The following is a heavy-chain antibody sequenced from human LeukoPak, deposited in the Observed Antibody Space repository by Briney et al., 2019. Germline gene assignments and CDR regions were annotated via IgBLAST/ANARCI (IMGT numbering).Heavy chain of an antibody. CDR3: ASSKYGSGSHNWFDP. D-gene: IGHD3-10*01. CDR2: IHSGGGT. J-gene: IGHJ5*02. CDR1: GFTVGSNY. V-gene: IGHV3-53*01. Sequence: GGSLRLSCAASGFTVGSNYMTWVRQAPGKGLEWVSVIHSGGGTYYADSVRGRFTISRDNSKNTLYLQMSSLRAEDTAVYYCASSKYGSGSHNWFDPWGQGTLVTVSS.